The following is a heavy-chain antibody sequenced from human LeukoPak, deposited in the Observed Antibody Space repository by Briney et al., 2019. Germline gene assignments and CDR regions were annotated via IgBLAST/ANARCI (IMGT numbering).Heavy chain of an antibody. D-gene: IGHD6-6*01. V-gene: IGHV4-30-2*01. CDR2: IYHSGST. CDR1: GGSISSGGYY. Sequence: NPSETLSLTCTVSGGSISSGGYYWSWIRQPPGKGLEWIGYIYHSGSTYYNPSLKSRVTISVDRSKNQFSLKLSSVTAADTAVYYCARAAWGAARLPDYWGQGTLVTVSS. J-gene: IGHJ4*02. CDR3: ARAAWGAARLPDY.